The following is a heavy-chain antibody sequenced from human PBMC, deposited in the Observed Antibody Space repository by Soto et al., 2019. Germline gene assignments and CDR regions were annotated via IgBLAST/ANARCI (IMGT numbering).Heavy chain of an antibody. CDR1: GFTFSSYG. V-gene: IGHV3-33*01. Sequence: GGSLRLSCAASGFTFSSYGMHWVRQAPGKGLEWVALIWFDGSDKYYTESVKGRFTISRDNSKSTLYLQMNSLRAEDTAVYYCARLYCSASSCYSVGAFDIRGQGTMVTVS. CDR3: ARLYCSASSCYSVGAFDI. J-gene: IGHJ3*02. CDR2: IWFDGSDK. D-gene: IGHD2-15*01.